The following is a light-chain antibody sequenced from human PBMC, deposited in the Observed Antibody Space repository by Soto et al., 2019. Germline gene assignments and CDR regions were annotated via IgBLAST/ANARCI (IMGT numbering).Light chain of an antibody. CDR2: EVS. Sequence: QSALTQPASVSGSPGQSITISCTGTSSDVGGYNYVSRYQQHPGKAPKLMIYEVSNRPSGVSNRFSGSESGNTASLTISGLQAEDEADYYCSSYTSSSTWVFGGGTKVTVL. J-gene: IGLJ3*02. CDR3: SSYTSSSTWV. CDR1: SSDVGGYNY. V-gene: IGLV2-14*01.